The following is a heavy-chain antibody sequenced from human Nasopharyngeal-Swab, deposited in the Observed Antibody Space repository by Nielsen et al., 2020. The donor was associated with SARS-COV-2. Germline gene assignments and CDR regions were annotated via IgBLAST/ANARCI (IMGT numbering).Heavy chain of an antibody. CDR1: GFTFSSYA. Sequence: GESLKISCAASGFTFSSYAMHWVRQAPGKGLEWVAVISYDGSNKYYADSVKGRFTISRDNSKNTLYLQMNSLRAEDTAVYYCARNSSRGGYCTNGVCSALDYWGQGTLVTVSS. CDR3: ARNSSRGGYCTNGVCSALDY. V-gene: IGHV3-30-3*01. D-gene: IGHD2-8*01. CDR2: ISYDGSNK. J-gene: IGHJ4*02.